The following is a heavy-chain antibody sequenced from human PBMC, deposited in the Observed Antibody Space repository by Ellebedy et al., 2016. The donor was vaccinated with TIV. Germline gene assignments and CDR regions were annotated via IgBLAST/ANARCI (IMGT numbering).Heavy chain of an antibody. CDR1: GGSVSSNHW. D-gene: IGHD2-15*01. CDR3: ARELRAAGGHYMDV. V-gene: IGHV4-4*02. Sequence: MPSETLSLTCAVSGGSVSSNHWWSWVRQPPGKGLEWIGEIFHSGSTYYNPSLKSRVTISVDTSKNQFSRKLNSVTAADTAVYYCARELRAAGGHYMDVWGRGTTVTVSS. CDR2: IFHSGST. J-gene: IGHJ6*03.